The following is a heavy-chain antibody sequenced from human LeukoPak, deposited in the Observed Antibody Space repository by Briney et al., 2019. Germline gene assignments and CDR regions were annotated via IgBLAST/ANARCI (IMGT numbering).Heavy chain of an antibody. J-gene: IGHJ4*02. D-gene: IGHD3-3*01. CDR1: GFTFSSYS. CDR3: ARDYDFWSGYLDY. Sequence: GGSLRLSCAASGFTFSSYSIHWVRQAPDKGLEWVAVISYDGNNKYYTDSVKGRFTASRDNSKNTLYLQMNSLRAEDTAVYYCARDYDFWSGYLDYWGQGTLVTVSS. CDR2: ISYDGNNK. V-gene: IGHV3-30-3*01.